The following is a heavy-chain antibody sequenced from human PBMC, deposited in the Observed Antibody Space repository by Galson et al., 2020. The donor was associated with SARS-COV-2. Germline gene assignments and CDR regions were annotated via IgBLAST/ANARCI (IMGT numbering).Heavy chain of an antibody. CDR2: IFYRGNT. CDR3: ARHRRAVVQAKYFYYYMDV. D-gene: IGHD2-15*01. Sequence: SETLSLTCTASGDSISSSSYYWGWVRQPPGKGLEWIGNIFYRGNTYYSPSLKSRATISLDATKNQFSLNLISVTAADTALYYCARHRRAVVQAKYFYYYMDVWGKGTAVTVSS. J-gene: IGHJ6*03. CDR1: GDSISSSSYY. V-gene: IGHV4-39*01.